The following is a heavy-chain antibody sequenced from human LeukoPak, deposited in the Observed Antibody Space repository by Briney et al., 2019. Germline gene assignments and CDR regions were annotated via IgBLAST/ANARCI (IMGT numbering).Heavy chain of an antibody. CDR1: GGSFSGYY. V-gene: IGHV4-34*01. CDR2: INYGGST. D-gene: IGHD4-17*01. Sequence: SETLSLTCAVHGGSFSGYYWSWIRQPPEKGLEWIGEINYGGSTNYNPSLKSRVTISVDTSKNQFSLKLSSVTAADTAVYYCARETVTTLDYWGQGTLVTVSS. J-gene: IGHJ4*02. CDR3: ARETVTTLDY.